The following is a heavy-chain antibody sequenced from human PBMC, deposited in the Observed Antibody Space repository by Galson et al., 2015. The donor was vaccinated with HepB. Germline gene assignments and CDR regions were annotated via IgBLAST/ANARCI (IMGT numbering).Heavy chain of an antibody. D-gene: IGHD3-10*01. V-gene: IGHV3-21*01. J-gene: IGHJ3*02. CDR3: ARDLILWFGESLWDAFDI. CDR1: GFTFSSYS. Sequence: SLRLSCAASGFTFSSYSMNWVRQAPGKGLEWVSSISSSSSYIYYADSVKGRFTISRDNAKNSLYLQMNSLRAEDTAVYYCARDLILWFGESLWDAFDIWGQGTMVTVSS. CDR2: ISSSSSYI.